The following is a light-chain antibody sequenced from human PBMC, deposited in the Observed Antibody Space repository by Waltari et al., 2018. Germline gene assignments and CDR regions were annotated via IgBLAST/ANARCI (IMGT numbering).Light chain of an antibody. J-gene: IGLJ3*02. CDR3: NSYAGSSSWV. V-gene: IGLV2-14*01. CDR2: DVS. Sequence: QSALTQPASVSGSPGQSITISCPGTSSAVGFYNYLSWYQQHPGKAPKLIIYDVSERPSGVSDRFSGSKSGNTASLTISGLQAEDESDYYCNSYAGSSSWVFGGGTKLTVL. CDR1: SSAVGFYNY.